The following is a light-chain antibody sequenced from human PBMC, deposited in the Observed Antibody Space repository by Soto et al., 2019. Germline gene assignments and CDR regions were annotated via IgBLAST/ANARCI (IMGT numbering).Light chain of an antibody. J-gene: IGKJ1*01. CDR3: QQYYSTPRT. V-gene: IGKV4-1*01. CDR2: WAS. CDR1: QSVLYSSNNKNY. Sequence: DIVMTQSPDSLAVSLGERATINCKSSQSVLYSSNNKNYLAWYQQKPGQPPKLLIYWASTRESGVPDRFSGSGSGTDFTLTIGSLQAEDVAVYYCQQYYSTPRTFGQGTKVEI.